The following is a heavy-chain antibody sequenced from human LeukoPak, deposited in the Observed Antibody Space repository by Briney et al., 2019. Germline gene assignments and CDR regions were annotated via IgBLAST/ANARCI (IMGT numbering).Heavy chain of an antibody. CDR1: GYTFIGYY. CDR2: INPNIGST. J-gene: IGHJ5*02. V-gene: IGHV1-2*02. Sequence: ASVKVSCKASGYTFIGYYMHWVRQAPGQGLEWMGWINPNIGSTNYAQKFQGRVTMTRDTSSSTAYMELSRLRVDDTAVYYCVRGDYVWGSAGINWFEPWGQGTLVTVSS. CDR3: VRGDYVWGSAGINWFEP. D-gene: IGHD3-16*01.